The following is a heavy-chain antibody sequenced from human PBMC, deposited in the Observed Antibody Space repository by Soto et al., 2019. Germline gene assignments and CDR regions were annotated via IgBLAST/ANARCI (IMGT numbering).Heavy chain of an antibody. CDR2: INPSGGST. J-gene: IGHJ6*02. Sequence: QVQLVQSGAEVKKPGASVKVSCKASGYTFTSYYMHWVRQAPGQGLEWMGIINPSGGSTSYAQKFPGRVPKRSGTCNSTVSEELRSRRSEDTAVYYSARTYAARHTHPGGGYYYGSDVCGQGTTVTVS. D-gene: IGHD2-2*01. V-gene: IGHV1-46*01. CDR1: GYTFTSYY. CDR3: ARTYAARHTHPGGGYYYGSDV.